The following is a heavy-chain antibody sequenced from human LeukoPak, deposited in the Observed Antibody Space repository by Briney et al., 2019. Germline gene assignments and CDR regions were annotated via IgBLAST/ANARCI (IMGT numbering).Heavy chain of an antibody. CDR3: AKYGPYSWSYNF. D-gene: IGHD1-26*01. J-gene: IGHJ4*02. CDR2: IFPSDSDT. CDR1: GYNFTTDW. Sequence: GESLKISCNGSGYNFTTDWIAWVRPMPGKGLEWMGIIFPSDSDTRYSPSFQGQVTISADQSISTAYLQWNSLKGSDTAMYYCAKYGPYSWSYNFWGQGTVVSVSS. V-gene: IGHV5-51*01.